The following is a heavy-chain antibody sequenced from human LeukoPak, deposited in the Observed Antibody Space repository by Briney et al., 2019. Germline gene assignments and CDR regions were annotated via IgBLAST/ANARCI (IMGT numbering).Heavy chain of an antibody. CDR2: INPDGTST. D-gene: IGHD2-21*02. CDR1: GFTFIAYG. CDR3: TRELPREVTLDY. Sequence: GGSLRLSCAASGFTFIAYGMQWVRQAPGKGLVWVSRINPDGTSTSYADSVKGRFTVSRDNAKNTLYLHVNSLRAEDTAVYFCTRELPREVTLDYWGRGTLVTVSS. V-gene: IGHV3-74*01. J-gene: IGHJ4*01.